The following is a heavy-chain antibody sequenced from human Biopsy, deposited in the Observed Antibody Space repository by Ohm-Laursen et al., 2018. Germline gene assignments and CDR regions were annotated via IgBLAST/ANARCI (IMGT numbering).Heavy chain of an antibody. D-gene: IGHD1-7*01. CDR3: GRAVRNQLLTDP. CDR1: GYTFTSYD. Sequence: SSVKVSCKASGYTFTSYDITWVRQASGQGPEWIGWLNPVNGNSNFGQKFRGRVTVTSDTSISTAYMELSGLTSDDTATYYCGRAVRNQLLTDPWGQGTLVTVTS. CDR2: LNPVNGNS. V-gene: IGHV1-8*01. J-gene: IGHJ5*02.